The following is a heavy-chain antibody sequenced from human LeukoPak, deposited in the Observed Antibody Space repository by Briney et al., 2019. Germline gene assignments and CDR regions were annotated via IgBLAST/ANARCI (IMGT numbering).Heavy chain of an antibody. CDR2: IKPDGSAE. Sequence: GGSLRLSCATSGFTFCSNWMSWVRHVPGRGLDWVANIKPDGSAEYYAASVKGRFTVSRDNAKNSLYLQMNSLRVEDTAVYYCARANNSSWHNWGQGTLVTASS. D-gene: IGHD6-13*01. CDR1: GFTFCSNW. V-gene: IGHV3-7*01. J-gene: IGHJ4*02. CDR3: ARANNSSWHN.